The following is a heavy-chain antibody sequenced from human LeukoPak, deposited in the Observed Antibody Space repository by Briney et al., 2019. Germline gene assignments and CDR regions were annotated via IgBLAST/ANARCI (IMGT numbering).Heavy chain of an antibody. D-gene: IGHD1-14*01. CDR1: GFTFSTNG. CDR2: ISGDSSAT. CDR3: ARDRTNFDY. Sequence: GGSLRLSCAASGFTFSTNGMHWVRQAPGKGPEWLSYISGDSSATVYRDSVRGRFTISRDNAKSSLYLQMSSLRDEDTAVYYCARDRTNFDYWGQGTLVTVSS. J-gene: IGHJ4*02. V-gene: IGHV3-48*02.